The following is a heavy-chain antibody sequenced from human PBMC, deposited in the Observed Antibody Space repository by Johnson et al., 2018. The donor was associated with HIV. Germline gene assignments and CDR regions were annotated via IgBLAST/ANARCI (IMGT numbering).Heavy chain of an antibody. Sequence: QVQLVESGGGVVQPGKSLTLSCVGSGLSFSNFGIHWVRQAPGKGPEWVAFISYDGSNKYYADSVKGRFTISKDNSKNTLYLQMNSLRAEDTALYYCAKEGRDVLRDYDAFDMWGHGTMVIVSS. J-gene: IGHJ3*02. D-gene: IGHD4-17*01. V-gene: IGHV3-30*18. CDR1: GLSFSNFG. CDR2: ISYDGSNK. CDR3: AKEGRDVLRDYDAFDM.